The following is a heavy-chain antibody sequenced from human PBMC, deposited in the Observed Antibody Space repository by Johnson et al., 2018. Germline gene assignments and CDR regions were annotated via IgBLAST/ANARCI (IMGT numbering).Heavy chain of an antibody. J-gene: IGHJ6*02. CDR1: GGTFSSYT. CDR3: GEEKSTYSSGPRPSYYYGMDV. D-gene: IGHD6-19*01. Sequence: QVQLVQSGAEVKKPGSSXKVSCKASGGTFSSYTINWVRQAPGQGLEWMGRIIPLLGIANFAQKFQGRVTITADKSTTTAYMELSSLRSEDTAVYYCGEEKSTYSSGPRPSYYYGMDVWGQGTTVTVSS. V-gene: IGHV1-69*04. CDR2: IIPLLGIA.